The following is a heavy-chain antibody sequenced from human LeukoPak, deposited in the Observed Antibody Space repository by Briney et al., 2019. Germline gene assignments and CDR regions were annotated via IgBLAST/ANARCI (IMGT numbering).Heavy chain of an antibody. CDR2: INHSGSI. CDR3: ARTCSSGWYVDY. J-gene: IGHJ4*02. CDR1: GGSFSSYS. D-gene: IGHD6-19*01. V-gene: IGHV4-34*01. Sequence: SETLSLTCAVYGGSFSSYSWSWVRQPPGKGLEWIGEINHSGSINYNPTLKSRVTISVDTSKTQCSLKLSSVTAADTAVYYCARTCSSGWYVDYWGQGTLVTVSS.